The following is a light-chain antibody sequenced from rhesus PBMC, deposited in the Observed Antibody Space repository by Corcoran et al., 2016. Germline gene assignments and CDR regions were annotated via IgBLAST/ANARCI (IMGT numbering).Light chain of an antibody. CDR1: QSISSW. J-gene: IGKJ1*01. Sequence: DIQMTQSPSSVYASVGDTVTITCRASQSISSWLDWYQQNPGKAPRLLIYKASSLQSGVPSRFSGSGSGTDFTLPISSLQPEEFATYYSLQSSSIPPTFGQGTKVEIK. CDR3: LQSSSIPPT. V-gene: IGKV1-22*01. CDR2: KAS.